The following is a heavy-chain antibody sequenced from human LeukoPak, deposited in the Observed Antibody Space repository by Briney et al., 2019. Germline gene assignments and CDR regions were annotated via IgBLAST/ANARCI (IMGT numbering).Heavy chain of an antibody. D-gene: IGHD4-17*01. Sequence: SETLSLTCAVYGGSFSGYYWSWIRQPPGKGLEWIGEINHSGSTNYNPSLKSRVTISVDTSKNQFSLKLSSVTAADTAVYYCASGRATVTDLNYYYYMDVWGKGTTVTVSS. V-gene: IGHV4-34*01. CDR2: INHSGST. J-gene: IGHJ6*03. CDR1: GGSFSGYY. CDR3: ASGRATVTDLNYYYYMDV.